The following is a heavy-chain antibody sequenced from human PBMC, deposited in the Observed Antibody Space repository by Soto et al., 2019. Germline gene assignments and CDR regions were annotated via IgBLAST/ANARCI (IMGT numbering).Heavy chain of an antibody. CDR3: VRDSHGDY. Sequence: EVQLVESGGGLVQPGGSLRLSCAGSGFIFSNYWMHWVRQAPGKGLEWVSRIDHDGPTDYADSVRGRFTISRDNAENTLYLQMNSLRPEGTAVYDCVRDSHGDYWGEGTLVTVSS. CDR1: GFIFSNYW. CDR2: IDHDGPT. V-gene: IGHV3-74*01. J-gene: IGHJ4*02.